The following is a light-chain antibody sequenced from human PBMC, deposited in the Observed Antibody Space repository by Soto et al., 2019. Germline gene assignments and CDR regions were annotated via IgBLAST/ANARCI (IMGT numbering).Light chain of an antibody. CDR2: WSS. J-gene: IGKJ3*01. CDR1: QSVLHGPNHKDY. Sequence: DIVLTQSPDSLAVSLGERATINCKSSQSVLHGPNHKDYLAWYQQKPGQPPKLLIYWSSARESGVADRFSGSGSTADFPLTSSSLQAEDVALYYCHQYFHTPFTFGPGTKVDV. CDR3: HQYFHTPFT. V-gene: IGKV4-1*01.